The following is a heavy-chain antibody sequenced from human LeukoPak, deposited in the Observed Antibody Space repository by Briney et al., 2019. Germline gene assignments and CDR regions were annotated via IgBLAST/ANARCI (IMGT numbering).Heavy chain of an antibody. CDR3: ARDHNYASDN. V-gene: IGHV3-11*06. CDR2: IGISSGNT. Sequence: GGSLRLSCAASGFPFSEYSMNWVRQAPGKGLEWISYIGISSGNTKYADSVKGRFTVSADNARNSLYLQMNSLRVEDTAVYYCARDHNYASDNWGQGTLVTVSS. J-gene: IGHJ4*02. CDR1: GFPFSEYS. D-gene: IGHD1-1*01.